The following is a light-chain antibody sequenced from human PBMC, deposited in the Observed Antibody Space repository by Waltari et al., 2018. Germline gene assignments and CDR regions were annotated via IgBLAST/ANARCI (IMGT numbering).Light chain of an antibody. CDR2: KAS. CDR3: QQYKSPTWT. V-gene: IGKV1-5*03. Sequence: DIQMTQSPSTLSAFVGDRVTITCRASQSISGWLAWYQQKPGKAPNLLIFKASTLERGVPSRFSGSGSGTEFTLTINSLQPDDFATYYCQQYKSPTWTFGQGTKVEIK. CDR1: QSISGW. J-gene: IGKJ1*01.